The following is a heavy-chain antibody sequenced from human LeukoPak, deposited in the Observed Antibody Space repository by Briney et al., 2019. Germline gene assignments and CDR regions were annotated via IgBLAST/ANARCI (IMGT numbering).Heavy chain of an antibody. J-gene: IGHJ4*02. V-gene: IGHV3-21*01. CDR2: ITTSGNYM. D-gene: IGHD4-17*01. Sequence: GGSLRLSCAASGFTFSNAWMSWVRQAPGKGLEWVSSITTSGNYMFYAGSVKGRFTISRDNAKNSVFLQMNSLRAEDTAMYYCVRNDYDDYGCDYWGQGTLVTVSS. CDR1: GFTFSNAW. CDR3: VRNDYDDYGCDY.